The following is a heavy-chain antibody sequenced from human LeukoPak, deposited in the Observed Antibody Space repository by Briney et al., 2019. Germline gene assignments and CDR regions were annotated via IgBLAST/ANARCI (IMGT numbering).Heavy chain of an antibody. CDR1: GFTFSSYW. J-gene: IGHJ4*02. CDR3: ARTGTTFDY. D-gene: IGHD1-1*01. CDR2: IKQDGSEK. V-gene: IGHV3-7*01. Sequence: GGSLRLSCATSGFTFSSYWMSWVRQAPGKGLESVANIKQDGSEKYFVDSVKGRFTISRDNAKNSLYLQMNSLRAEDTAVYYCARTGTTFDYWGQGTLVTVSS.